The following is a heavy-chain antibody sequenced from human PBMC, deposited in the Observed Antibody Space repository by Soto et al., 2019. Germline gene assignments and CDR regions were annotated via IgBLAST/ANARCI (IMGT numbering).Heavy chain of an antibody. Sequence: QVPLVQSGAEVKKPGSSVKVSCKISGGTFSRYSISWVRQAPGQGLEWMGGIVPIFGTTNYAQKFQDRDTITTDESATTAHMELSNLRSEDMAVYYCARPSEGCYSTNHHYYYALHVWGQGTAVTVSS. CDR2: IVPIFGTT. CDR1: GGTFSRYS. CDR3: ARPSEGCYSTNHHYYYALHV. V-gene: IGHV1-69*01. J-gene: IGHJ6*02. D-gene: IGHD2-21*02.